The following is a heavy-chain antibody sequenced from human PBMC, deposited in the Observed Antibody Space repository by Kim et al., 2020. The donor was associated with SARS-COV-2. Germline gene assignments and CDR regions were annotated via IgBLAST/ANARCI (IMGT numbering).Heavy chain of an antibody. J-gene: IGHJ4*02. V-gene: IGHV3-30*07. CDR3: ARDVVAAAGTGDH. D-gene: IGHD6-13*01. Sequence: KARSTLSRDKSKNTLYLQMNSRRAADTAVYYCARDVVAAAGTGDHWGQGTLVTVSS.